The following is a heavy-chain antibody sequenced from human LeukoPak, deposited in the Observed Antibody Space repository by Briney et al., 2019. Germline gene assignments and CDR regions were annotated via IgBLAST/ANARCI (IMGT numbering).Heavy chain of an antibody. CDR2: ISNSGANI. V-gene: IGHV3-48*03. D-gene: IGHD3-22*01. CDR1: GFTFRNYE. CDR3: AKGVPYDSKGWFDP. Sequence: GGSLRLSCAASGFTFRNYEMNWVRQAPGKGLEWVSYISNSGANIFYADSVKGRFTVSRDNAKNSLHLQMNSLRAEDTALYYCAKGVPYDSKGWFDPWGQGTLVTVSS. J-gene: IGHJ5*02.